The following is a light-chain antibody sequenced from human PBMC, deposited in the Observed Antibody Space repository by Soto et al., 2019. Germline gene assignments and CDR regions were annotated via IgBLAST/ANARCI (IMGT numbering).Light chain of an antibody. CDR3: QQYNNWWT. V-gene: IGKV3-15*01. CDR2: GAS. J-gene: IGKJ1*01. Sequence: EIVMTQSPVTLSVSTGERATLSCWAGQSVSSNLAWYQQKPGQAPRLLIYGASTRATGIPARFTGSGSGTEFTLTISSLQFDDSAVYYCQQYNNWWTFGQGTKV. CDR1: QSVSSN.